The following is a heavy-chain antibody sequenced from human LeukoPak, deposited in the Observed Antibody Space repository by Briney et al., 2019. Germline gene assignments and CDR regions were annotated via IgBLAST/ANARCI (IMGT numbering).Heavy chain of an antibody. Sequence: GGSLRLSCVVSGFTFSSYAMSWVRQAPGKGLEWVSAITDSGGSTYYADSVKGRFTISRDNSKNTLYLQMNSLRAEDTAVYYCAKDHSLAVAGIFGPSVYWGQGTLVTVSS. J-gene: IGHJ4*02. CDR1: GFTFSSYA. CDR3: AKDHSLAVAGIFGPSVY. D-gene: IGHD6-19*01. V-gene: IGHV3-23*01. CDR2: ITDSGGST.